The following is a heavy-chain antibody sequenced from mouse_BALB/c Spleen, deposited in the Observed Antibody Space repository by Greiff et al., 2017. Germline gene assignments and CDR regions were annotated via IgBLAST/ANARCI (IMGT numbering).Heavy chain of an antibody. D-gene: IGHD1-1*01. CDR1: GYTFTSYW. CDR3: ARNYGCSYHFAD. CDR2: INPSTGYT. J-gene: IGHJ3*01. V-gene: IGHV1-7*01. Sequence: VQLQQSGAELAKPGASVKMSCKASGYTFTSYWMHWVKQRPGQGLEWIGYINPSTGYTEYNQKFKDKTTLTADKSSSTAYMQLSSLTSEDYAVYYCARNYGCSYHFADWGQGTLVTVSA.